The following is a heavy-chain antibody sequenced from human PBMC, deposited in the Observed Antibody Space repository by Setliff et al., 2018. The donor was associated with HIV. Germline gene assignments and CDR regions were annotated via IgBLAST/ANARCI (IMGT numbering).Heavy chain of an antibody. Sequence: SETLSLTCNVPGGLISSGSYYYWSWIRQPPGKGLEWIGYISYTGTTKYNPSLKSRVTISVDTSKNQFSVRLSSVSAADTAVYFCARHVARFDYDTGGYYVSHFDYWGQGTQVTVSS. CDR2: ISYTGTT. J-gene: IGHJ4*02. D-gene: IGHD3-22*01. CDR1: GGLISSGSYY. V-gene: IGHV4-61*01. CDR3: ARHVARFDYDTGGYYVSHFDY.